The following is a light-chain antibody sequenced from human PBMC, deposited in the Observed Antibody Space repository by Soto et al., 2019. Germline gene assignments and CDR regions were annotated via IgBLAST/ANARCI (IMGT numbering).Light chain of an antibody. V-gene: IGKV1D-12*01. CDR3: QQANSFPLT. CDR2: TTS. J-gene: IGKJ4*01. Sequence: DIQMTQSPSSVSASVGDRVTITCRASQGINNWLAWYQQKPGKAPKLLIYTTSSLQSGVPSRFSGSGSGTDFTLTSSSLQPEDFATYYCQQANSFPLTFGGGTKVESK. CDR1: QGINNW.